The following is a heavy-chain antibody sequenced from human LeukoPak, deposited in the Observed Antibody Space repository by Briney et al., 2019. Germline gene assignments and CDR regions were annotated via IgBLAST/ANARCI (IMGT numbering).Heavy chain of an antibody. J-gene: IGHJ4*02. D-gene: IGHD3-16*01. CDR1: GASISSYY. Sequence: YPSETLSLTCTVSGASISSYYWSWIRQPAGKGMEWIGRISTSGTTNYTPSFMSRVTMSVDMSNNTSSLKLSSVTAADTAVYYCARLVSQSSSYTYYLYYWGQGTLVTVSS. CDR2: ISTSGTT. CDR3: ARLVSQSSSYTYYLYY. V-gene: IGHV4-4*07.